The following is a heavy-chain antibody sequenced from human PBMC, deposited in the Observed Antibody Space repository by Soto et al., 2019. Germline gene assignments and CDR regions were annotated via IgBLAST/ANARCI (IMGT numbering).Heavy chain of an antibody. CDR2: IYYSGST. CDR1: GGSIAIIGYS. D-gene: IGHD3-3*01. Sequence: QLQLQESGPGLVNPWGPWSLPALFSGGSIAIIGYSGAGTTRPPGKGWEWIGSIYYSGSTYYNPSLKGRVIISVDTSRDQFSLKLSSVTAADTAVYYCASSTIFGVVDNFDYWGQGTLVTVSS. V-gene: IGHV4-39*01. CDR3: ASSTIFGVVDNFDY. J-gene: IGHJ4*02.